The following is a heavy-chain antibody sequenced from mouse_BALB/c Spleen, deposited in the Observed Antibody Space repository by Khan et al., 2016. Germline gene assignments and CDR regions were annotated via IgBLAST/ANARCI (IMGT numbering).Heavy chain of an antibody. V-gene: IGHV1-18*01. CDR1: GYSFTGYY. CDR2: VNPDNGGT. CDR3: ARDGYGWLGY. D-gene: IGHD2-2*01. J-gene: IGHJ3*01. Sequence: VQLQQSGPALVKPGASVKISCKSSGYSFTGYYMHWVKQSHGKSLEWIGRVNPDNGGTNYNQKFKGKAIITVDKSSITAYMEFRSLTAEDSAVYYCARDGYGWLGYWGQGTLVSVSA.